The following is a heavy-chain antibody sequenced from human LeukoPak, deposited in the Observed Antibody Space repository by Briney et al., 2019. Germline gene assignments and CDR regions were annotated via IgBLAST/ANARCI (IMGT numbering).Heavy chain of an antibody. Sequence: SVKVSCKASGYTFTSYAISWVRQAPGQGLEWMGGIIPIFGTANYAQKFQGRVTITADESTSTAYMELSSLRSEDTAVYYCAISPATTDQYYYDSSGYSALHDYWGQGTLVTVSS. V-gene: IGHV1-69*13. CDR2: IIPIFGTA. D-gene: IGHD3-22*01. J-gene: IGHJ4*02. CDR3: AISPATTDQYYYDSSGYSALHDY. CDR1: GYTFTSYA.